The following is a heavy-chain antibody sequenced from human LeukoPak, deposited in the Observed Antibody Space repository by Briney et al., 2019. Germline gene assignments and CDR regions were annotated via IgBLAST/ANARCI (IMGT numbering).Heavy chain of an antibody. CDR1: GFTFSSYG. CDR2: IWYDGSNK. J-gene: IGHJ1*01. Sequence: GGSLRLSCAASGFTFSSYGVHWVRQAPGKGLEWVAVIWYDGSNKYYADSVEGRFTISRDNSKNTLYLQMNSLRAEDTAVYYCARDEEDYYDSSGYSGYFQHWGQGTLVTVSS. CDR3: ARDEEDYYDSSGYSGYFQH. V-gene: IGHV3-33*01. D-gene: IGHD3-22*01.